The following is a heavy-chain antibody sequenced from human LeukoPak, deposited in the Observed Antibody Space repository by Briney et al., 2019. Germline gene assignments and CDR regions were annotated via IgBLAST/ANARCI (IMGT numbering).Heavy chain of an antibody. Sequence: GGSLRLSCAASGFSFSVYWMHWVRQAPGKGPVWVSRIKTDGSITDYADFVKGRFTISRDNAKNTLYLQMNSLRAEDTAVYYCAKVRWGSDNALDSWGQGTLVTGSS. D-gene: IGHD3-16*01. CDR3: AKVRWGSDNALDS. J-gene: IGHJ4*02. CDR2: IKTDGSIT. CDR1: GFSFSVYW. V-gene: IGHV3-74*01.